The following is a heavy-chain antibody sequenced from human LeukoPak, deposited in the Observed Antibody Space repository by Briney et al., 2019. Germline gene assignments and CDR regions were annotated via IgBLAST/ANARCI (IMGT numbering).Heavy chain of an antibody. CDR1: GFTFSSYW. D-gene: IGHD6-19*01. V-gene: IGHV3-7*01. Sequence: GGSLRLSCAASGFTFSSYWMSWVRQAPGKGLEWVANIKQDGSEKYYVDSVKGRFTISRDNAKNSLYLQMNSLRAEDTAVYYCARDHSSGWYKYYFDYWGQGTLVTVSS. J-gene: IGHJ4*02. CDR2: IKQDGSEK. CDR3: ARDHSSGWYKYYFDY.